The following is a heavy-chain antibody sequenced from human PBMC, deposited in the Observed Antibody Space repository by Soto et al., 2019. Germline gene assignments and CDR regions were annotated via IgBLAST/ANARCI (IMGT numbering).Heavy chain of an antibody. J-gene: IGHJ6*02. D-gene: IGHD6-6*01. CDR1: GYTFSTYL. Sequence: QVQPVQSGAEVKKPGASVTVSCKASGYTFSTYLIAWVRQAPGQGLEWMGWISISTGDTDYAQNLQGRVTLTTDKSSSTAYMELRSLRPDDTALYYCARDGPGRPYGMDVWGQGTPVIVSS. CDR3: ARDGPGRPYGMDV. CDR2: ISISTGDT. V-gene: IGHV1-18*01.